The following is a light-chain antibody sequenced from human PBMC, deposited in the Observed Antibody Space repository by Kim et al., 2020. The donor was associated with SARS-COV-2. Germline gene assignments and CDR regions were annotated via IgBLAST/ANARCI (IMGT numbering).Light chain of an antibody. CDR1: SSNVGGYNY. CDR3: SSYTSSSTLV. V-gene: IGLV2-14*03. Sequence: GQSITISCTGTSSNVGGYNYVSWYQQHPGKAPKLMIYDVSNRPSGVSNRFSGYKAGNTASLTISGLQAEDEDDYYCSSYTSSSTLVFGGGTQLTVL. J-gene: IGLJ2*01. CDR2: DVS.